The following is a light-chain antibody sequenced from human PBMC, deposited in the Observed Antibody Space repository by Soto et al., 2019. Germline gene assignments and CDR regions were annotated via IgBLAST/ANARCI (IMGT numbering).Light chain of an antibody. CDR1: QSVGDSH. J-gene: IGKJ1*01. Sequence: EIRLRQSPGTLSLSPGDRATLSCRASQSVGDSHLAWYQQKPGQAPRLLIYGASTRAAIIPARFSGSGSGTEFTLTICSLHSEDFAVYYCQLYNKWPRTFGQGTKVDIK. CDR2: GAS. V-gene: IGKV3-15*01. CDR3: QLYNKWPRT.